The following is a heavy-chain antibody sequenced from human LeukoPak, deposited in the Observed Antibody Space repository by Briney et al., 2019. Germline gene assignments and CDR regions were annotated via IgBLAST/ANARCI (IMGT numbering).Heavy chain of an antibody. V-gene: IGHV7-4-1*02. CDR3: ARERRSSSPGEQQLVRAFDI. Sequence: GPVKVSCKASGYTFTNYAMNWVRQAPGQGLEWMGWINTNTGNPTYAQGFTGRFVFSLDTSVSTAYLQISSLKAEDTAMYYCARERRSSSPGEQQLVRAFDIWGQGTMVTVSS. J-gene: IGHJ3*02. CDR1: GYTFTNYA. D-gene: IGHD6-13*01. CDR2: INTNTGNP.